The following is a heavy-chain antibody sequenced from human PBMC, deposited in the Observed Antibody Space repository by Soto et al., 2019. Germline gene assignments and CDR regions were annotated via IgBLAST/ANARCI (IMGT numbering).Heavy chain of an antibody. CDR2: IYHSGST. J-gene: IGHJ4*02. Sequence: SETLSLTCAVSGGSISSSNWWSWVRRPPGKGLEWIGEIYHSGSTNYNPSLKSRVTISVDKSKNQFSLKLSSVTAADTAVYYCARDNRYGRSDYFDYWGQGTLVTVSS. CDR1: GGSISSSNW. V-gene: IGHV4-4*02. CDR3: ARDNRYGRSDYFDY. D-gene: IGHD3-3*01.